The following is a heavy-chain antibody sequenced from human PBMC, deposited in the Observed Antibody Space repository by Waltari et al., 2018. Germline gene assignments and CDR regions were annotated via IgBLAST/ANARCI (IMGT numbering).Heavy chain of an antibody. D-gene: IGHD3-10*01. CDR1: GYIFTDYY. J-gene: IGHJ5*02. CDR3: VRGSGGYSWFDP. Sequence: QVQLVQSGAEVKKPGASVKVSCKASGYIFTDYYIHWVRQAPGRGLEWVGRFNPDSGGTNYAQKFQGRVTMTTETSITTAYMELSRLTSDDTALYYCVRGSGGYSWFDPWGQGTLLTVSS. V-gene: IGHV1-2*06. CDR2: FNPDSGGT.